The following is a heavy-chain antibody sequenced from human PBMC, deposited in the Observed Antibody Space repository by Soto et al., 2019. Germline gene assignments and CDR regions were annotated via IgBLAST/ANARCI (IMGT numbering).Heavy chain of an antibody. CDR2: IYYSGST. CDR3: AQANGDYGMDV. CDR1: GGSISSYY. V-gene: IGHV4-59*01. D-gene: IGHD2-8*01. Sequence: SETLSLTCTVSGGSISSYYWSWIRQPPGKGLEWIGYIYYSGSTNYNPSLKSRVTISVDTSKNQFSLKLSSVTAADTAVYYCAQANGDYGMDVWGQGTTVTVSS. J-gene: IGHJ6*02.